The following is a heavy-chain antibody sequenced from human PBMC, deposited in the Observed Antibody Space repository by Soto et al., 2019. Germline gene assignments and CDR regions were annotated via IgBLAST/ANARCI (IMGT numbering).Heavy chain of an antibody. CDR3: ARDAAAAGFYNWFDP. CDR1: GFTFSSYA. D-gene: IGHD6-13*01. J-gene: IGHJ5*02. V-gene: IGHV3-64*01. Sequence: PGGSLRLSCAASGFTFSSYAMHWVRQAPGKGLEYVSAISSNGGSTYYANSVKGRFTISRDNSKNTLYLQMGSLRAEDMAVYYCARDAAAAGFYNWFDPWGQGTLVTSPQ. CDR2: ISSNGGST.